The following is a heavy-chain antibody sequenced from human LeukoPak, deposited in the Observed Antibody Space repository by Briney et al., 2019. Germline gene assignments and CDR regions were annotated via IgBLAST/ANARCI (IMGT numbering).Heavy chain of an antibody. V-gene: IGHV3-23*01. CDR3: AKLYGSGTYYNYFHY. J-gene: IGHJ4*02. Sequence: GGSLRLSCAASGFTFSSYAMSWVRQAPGKGLEWVLAISDSGVNTYSADSVKGRFTISRDNSRNTLYLQMNSLRPDDTAVYYCAKLYGSGTYYNYFHYWGQGTLVTVSS. CDR2: ISDSGVNT. D-gene: IGHD3-10*01. CDR1: GFTFSSYA.